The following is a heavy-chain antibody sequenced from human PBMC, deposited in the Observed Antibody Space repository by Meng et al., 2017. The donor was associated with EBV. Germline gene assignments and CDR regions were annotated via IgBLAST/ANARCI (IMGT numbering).Heavy chain of an antibody. CDR1: GYTFTSYG. CDR3: ARVRTFWGVIPPDY. D-gene: IGHD3-16*02. J-gene: IGHJ4*02. CDR2: INTYNGNT. V-gene: IGHV1-18*04. Sequence: QVQLVQSGAEVKKPGASVKVSCKASGYTFTSYGISWVRQAPGQGLELMGRINTYNGNTNYSQKFQDRVTMTTDTSTSTAYMELRSLRSDDTAVYYCARVRTFWGVIPPDYWGQGTLVTVSS.